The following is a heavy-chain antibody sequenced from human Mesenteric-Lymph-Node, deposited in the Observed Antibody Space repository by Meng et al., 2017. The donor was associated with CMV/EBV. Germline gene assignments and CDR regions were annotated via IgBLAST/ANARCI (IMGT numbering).Heavy chain of an antibody. V-gene: IGHV3-30*02. Sequence: GESLKISCAASGFTFSSYGMHWVRQAPGKGLEWVAFIRYDGSNKYYADSVKGRFTISRDSSKNTLYLQMNSLRSEDTAVYYCARVVVIDGRTVTTTNYYYYGMDVWGQGTTVTVSS. CDR3: ARVVVIDGRTVTTTNYYYYGMDV. J-gene: IGHJ6*02. CDR2: IRYDGSNK. D-gene: IGHD4-11*01. CDR1: GFTFSSYG.